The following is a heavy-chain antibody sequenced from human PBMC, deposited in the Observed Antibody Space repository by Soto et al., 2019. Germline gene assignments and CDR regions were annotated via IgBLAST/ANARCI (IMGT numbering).Heavy chain of an antibody. J-gene: IGHJ6*03. CDR2: ISGSGGST. V-gene: IGHV3-23*01. D-gene: IGHD3-10*01. CDR3: AKVDHPEKLWFGDPPYYYYYYMDV. CDR1: GFTFSSYA. Sequence: GGSLRLSCAASGFTFSSYAMSWVRQAPGKGLEWVSAISGSGGSTYYADSVKGRFTISRDNSKNTLYLQMNSLRAEDTAVYYCAKVDHPEKLWFGDPPYYYYYYMDVWGKGTTVTVSS.